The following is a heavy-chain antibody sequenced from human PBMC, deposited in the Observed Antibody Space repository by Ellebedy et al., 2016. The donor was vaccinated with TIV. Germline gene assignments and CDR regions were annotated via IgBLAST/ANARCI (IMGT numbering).Heavy chain of an antibody. Sequence: GESLKISXAASGFTFSSYWMSWVRQAPGKGLEWVSVIYSGGSTYYADSVKGRFTISRDNAKNTLYLQMNSLRAEDTAVYYCARFGLLWFGELLPDYWGQGTLVTVSS. D-gene: IGHD3-10*01. J-gene: IGHJ4*02. CDR2: IYSGGST. V-gene: IGHV3-66*01. CDR1: GFTFSSYW. CDR3: ARFGLLWFGELLPDY.